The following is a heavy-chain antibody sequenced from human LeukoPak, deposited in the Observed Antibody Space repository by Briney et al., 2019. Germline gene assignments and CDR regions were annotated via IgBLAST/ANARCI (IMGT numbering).Heavy chain of an antibody. D-gene: IGHD2-2*01. CDR2: IYPGDSDT. CDR3: AGEPPPYCSSTSCYYYGMDV. V-gene: IGHV5-51*01. J-gene: IGHJ6*02. CDR1: GYSFTSYW. Sequence: GESLKISCKGSGYSFTSYWIGWVRQMPGKGLEWMGIIYPGDSDTRYSPSFQGQVTISADKSISTAYLQWSSLKASDTAMYYCAGEPPPYCSSTSCYYYGMDVWGQGTTVTVSS.